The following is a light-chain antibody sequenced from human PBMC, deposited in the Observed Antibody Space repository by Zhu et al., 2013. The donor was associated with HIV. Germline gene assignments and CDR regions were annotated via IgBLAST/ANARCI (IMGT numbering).Light chain of an antibody. CDR1: QSVRNDY. J-gene: IGKJ1*01. CDR3: QQYGSSPRT. CDR2: GAF. V-gene: IGKV3-20*01. Sequence: EIVLTQSPGTLSLSPGERATLSCRASQSVRNDYLAWYQQKPGQAPRLLISGAFSRATGIPDRISGSGSGTDFTLTISRLEPEDFAVYYCQQYGSSPRTFGQGTRVEIK.